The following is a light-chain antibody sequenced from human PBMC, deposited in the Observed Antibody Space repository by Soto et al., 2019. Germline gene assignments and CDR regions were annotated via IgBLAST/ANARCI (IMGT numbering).Light chain of an antibody. J-gene: IGKJ2*01. V-gene: IGKV3-11*01. CDR1: QSVSSY. Sequence: EIVLTQSPATLSLSPGERATLSCRASQSVSSYVAWYQQKPGQAPRLLIYDASNRATGIPARFSGSGSGTDFTLTISSLEPEDFAVNYCQQRSNWPPMYTFGQGTKLEIK. CDR2: DAS. CDR3: QQRSNWPPMYT.